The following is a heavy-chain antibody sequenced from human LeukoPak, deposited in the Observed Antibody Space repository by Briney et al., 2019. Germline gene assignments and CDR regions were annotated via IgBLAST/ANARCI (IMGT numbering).Heavy chain of an antibody. CDR2: IYYSGST. D-gene: IGHD1-14*01. CDR1: GGSISSYY. J-gene: IGHJ5*02. Sequence: SETLSLTCTVSGGSISSYYWSWIRQPPGKGLEWIGYIYYSGSTNYNPSLKSRVTISVDTSKNQFSLKLSSVTAADTAAYYCSRVIRNSGGTDWFDPLGQGTLVTVSS. V-gene: IGHV4-59*01. CDR3: SRVIRNSGGTDWFDP.